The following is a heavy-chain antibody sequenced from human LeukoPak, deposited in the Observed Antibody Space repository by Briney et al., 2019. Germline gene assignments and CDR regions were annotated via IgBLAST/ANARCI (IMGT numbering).Heavy chain of an antibody. J-gene: IGHJ5*02. Sequence: ASVKVSCKASGYTFTGYYMHWVRQAPGQGLEWMGWINPNSGGTNYAQKFQGRVTMTRDTSISTAYMELSRLRSDDTAVYYCARALLVAAIHWFDPWGQGTLVTVSS. CDR2: INPNSGGT. D-gene: IGHD2-15*01. CDR1: GYTFTGYY. CDR3: ARALLVAAIHWFDP. V-gene: IGHV1-2*02.